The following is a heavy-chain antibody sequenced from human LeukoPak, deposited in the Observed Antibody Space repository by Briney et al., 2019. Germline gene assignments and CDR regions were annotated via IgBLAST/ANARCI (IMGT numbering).Heavy chain of an antibody. CDR3: ASDRSYGRDYYDSSGYYSFGVWDY. CDR1: GFTFSSYS. D-gene: IGHD3-22*01. V-gene: IGHV3-21*01. Sequence: GGSLRLSCAASGFTFSSYSMNWVRQAPGKGLEWVSSISSSSSYIYYADSVKGRFTISRDNAKNSLYLQMNSLRAEDTAVYYCASDRSYGRDYYDSSGYYSFGVWDYWGQGTLVTVSS. CDR2: ISSSSSYI. J-gene: IGHJ4*02.